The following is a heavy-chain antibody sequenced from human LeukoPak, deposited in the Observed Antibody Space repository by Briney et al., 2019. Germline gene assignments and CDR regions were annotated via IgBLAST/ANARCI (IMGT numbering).Heavy chain of an antibody. V-gene: IGHV1-18*01. CDR2: ISAYNGNT. Sequence: ASVKVSCKASGYTFSNSGVSWLRQAPGQGLEWMGWISAYNGNTNYAQKFQDRVAMTTDTSTNTAYMELRSLRSDDTAVYYCAKSIKVALSEAYFDPWGQGTLVTVSS. CDR3: AKSIKVALSEAYFDP. J-gene: IGHJ5*02. D-gene: IGHD6-19*01. CDR1: GYTFSNSG.